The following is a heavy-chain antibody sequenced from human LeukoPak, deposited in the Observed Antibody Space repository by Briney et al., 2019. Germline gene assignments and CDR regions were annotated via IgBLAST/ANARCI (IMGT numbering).Heavy chain of an antibody. CDR3: ARGRSAAGPLHYFDS. V-gene: IGHV3-53*01. CDR1: GFTVSSNY. Sequence: GGSLRLSCAASGFTVSSNYMSWVRQAPGKGLEWVSIIYSGGSTYYADSVKGRFTISRDNAKNSLYLQMNSLRDEDTAVYYCARGRSAAGPLHYFDSWGQGTLVTVSS. J-gene: IGHJ4*02. D-gene: IGHD6-13*01. CDR2: IYSGGST.